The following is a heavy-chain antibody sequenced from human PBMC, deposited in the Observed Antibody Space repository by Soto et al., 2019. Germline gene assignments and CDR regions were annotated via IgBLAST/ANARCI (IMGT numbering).Heavy chain of an antibody. CDR1: GGTFSSYT. J-gene: IGHJ3*02. D-gene: IGHD6-6*01. V-gene: IGHV1-69*01. Sequence: QVQLVQSGAEVKKPGSSVKVSCKASGGTFSSYTFSWVRQAPGQGLEWMGGIVPLFGTTNDAKIFRGRVTISADESTSTVYMELSSIRSEDSAMYYCARDDDVTSTRPRGAFDIWGQGTVITVSS. CDR2: IVPLFGTT. CDR3: ARDDDVTSTRPRGAFDI.